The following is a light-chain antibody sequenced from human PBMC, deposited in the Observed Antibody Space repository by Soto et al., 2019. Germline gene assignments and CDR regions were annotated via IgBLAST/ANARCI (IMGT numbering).Light chain of an antibody. CDR3: QQYNSYSIT. Sequence: DIQLTQSPSTLSASVGDRVTITGLSSQSISSWLAWYQQKPWKAPKLLIYKASSLESGVPSRFSGSGSGTEFTLTISSLQPDDFATYYCQQYNSYSITFGQGTRLEIK. J-gene: IGKJ5*01. CDR2: KAS. CDR1: QSISSW. V-gene: IGKV1-5*03.